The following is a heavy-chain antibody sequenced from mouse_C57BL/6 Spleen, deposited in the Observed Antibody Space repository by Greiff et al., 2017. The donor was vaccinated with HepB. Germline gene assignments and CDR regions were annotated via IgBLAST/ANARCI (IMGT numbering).Heavy chain of an antibody. CDR2: IDPETGGT. J-gene: IGHJ4*01. CDR3: TRYGAYYSNYRLSFYAMDY. D-gene: IGHD2-5*01. V-gene: IGHV1-15*01. CDR1: GYTFTDYE. Sequence: VKVVESGAELVRPGASVTLSCKASGYTFTDYEMHWVKQTPVHGLEWIGAIDPETGGTAYNQKFKGKAILTADKSSSTAYMELRSLTSEDSAVYYCTRYGAYYSNYRLSFYAMDYWGQGTSVTVSS.